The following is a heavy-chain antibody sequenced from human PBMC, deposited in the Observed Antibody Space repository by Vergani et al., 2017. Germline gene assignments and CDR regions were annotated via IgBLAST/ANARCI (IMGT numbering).Heavy chain of an antibody. D-gene: IGHD3-22*01. V-gene: IGHV3-23*01. J-gene: IGHJ4*02. CDR3: AGPQGTSAYYYGGFDY. CDR2: ISARYPST. CDR1: GFTFSACP. Sequence: EVQLLQSGGGVIQPGGSVRLSCAASGFTFSACPMTWVRQAPGKGLEWVSAISARYPSTYYADSVKGRFTISRDNSKNMLYLQMNSLRAEDTAVYYCAGPQGTSAYYYGGFDYWGQGILVTVSS.